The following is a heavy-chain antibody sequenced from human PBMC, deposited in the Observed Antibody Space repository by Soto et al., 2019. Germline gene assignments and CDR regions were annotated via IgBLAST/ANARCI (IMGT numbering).Heavy chain of an antibody. J-gene: IGHJ4*02. Sequence: ASVKVSCKASGGTFSSYAISWVRQAPGQGLEWMGGIIPIFGTANYAQKFQGRVTITADKSTSTAYMELSSLRSEDTAVYYCARTPGGYFDWPEDVFDYWGQGTLVTVSS. CDR2: IIPIFGTA. CDR3: ARTPGGYFDWPEDVFDY. CDR1: GGTFSSYA. V-gene: IGHV1-69*06. D-gene: IGHD3-9*01.